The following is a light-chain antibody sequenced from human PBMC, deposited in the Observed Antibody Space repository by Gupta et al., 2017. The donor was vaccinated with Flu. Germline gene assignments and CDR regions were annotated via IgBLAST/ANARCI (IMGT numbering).Light chain of an antibody. CDR3: AAWDDSLSGWV. V-gene: IGLV1-47*01. J-gene: IGLJ3*02. Sequence: QSVLTQPSSASGTPGQRVTISCSGSSSNIGNNYVYWYQQFPGTAPKLLIYRNNQRPSGVPDRFSGSKSGTSASLAISGLRSEDEADYYCAAWDDSLSGWVFGGGTKLTVL. CDR1: SSNIGNNY. CDR2: RNN.